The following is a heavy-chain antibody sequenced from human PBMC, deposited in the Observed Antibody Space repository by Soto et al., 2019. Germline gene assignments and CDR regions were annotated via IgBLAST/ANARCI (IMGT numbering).Heavy chain of an antibody. V-gene: IGHV5-10-1*01. D-gene: IGHD6-19*01. CDR3: ARHVSSGWDLDY. J-gene: IGHJ4*02. CDR1: RYSFSNYW. CDR2: IDPSDSYI. Sequence: EVQLVQSGAEVKKPGESLRISCKTSRYSFSNYWISWVRQMSGKGLEWMGRIDPSDSYISYSPTFQGHVIISVDKSISTAYLQWSSLKASHTAMYYCARHVSSGWDLDYWGQGTLVTVSS.